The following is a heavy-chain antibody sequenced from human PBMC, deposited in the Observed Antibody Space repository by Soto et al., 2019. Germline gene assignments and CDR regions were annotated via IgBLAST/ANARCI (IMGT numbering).Heavy chain of an antibody. CDR3: ARDLHGDPYY. CDR2: ISAYNGNT. D-gene: IGHD4-17*01. Sequence: QVQLVQSGAEVKKPGASVKVSCKASGYTFTSYGISWVRQAPGQGLEWMGGISAYNGNTNYAHKLQGRVTMTTDTSTXTXXXXLRSLXSXDTAVYYCARDLHGDPYYWGQGTLVTVSS. V-gene: IGHV1-18*01. J-gene: IGHJ4*02. CDR1: GYTFTSYG.